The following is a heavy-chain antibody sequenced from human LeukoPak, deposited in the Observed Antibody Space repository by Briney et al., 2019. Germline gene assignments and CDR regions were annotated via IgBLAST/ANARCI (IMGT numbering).Heavy chain of an antibody. CDR1: GFTLSSFG. D-gene: IGHD2-2*01. V-gene: IGHV3-30*18. CDR3: AKDLKGYCSSTSCYLFDY. J-gene: IGHJ4*02. Sequence: GRSLRLSCAASGFTLSSFGMHWVRQAPGKGLEWVAVISYDGSNKYCADSVKGRFTISRDNSKNTLYLQMNSLRAEDTAVYYCAKDLKGYCSSTSCYLFDYWGQGTLVTVSS. CDR2: ISYDGSNK.